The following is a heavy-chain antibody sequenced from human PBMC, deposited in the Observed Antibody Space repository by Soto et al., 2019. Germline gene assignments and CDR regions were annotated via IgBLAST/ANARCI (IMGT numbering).Heavy chain of an antibody. V-gene: IGHV4-39*01. CDR2: FYYSGST. CDR3: ARYYGSGSYYR. D-gene: IGHD3-10*01. Sequence: SETLSLTCTVSGGSISSSSYYWGWIRQPPGKGLEWIGSFYYSGSTYYNPSLKSRVTISVDTSKNQFSLKLSSVTAADTAVYYCARYYGSGSYYRWGQGTLVTVSS. J-gene: IGHJ4*02. CDR1: GGSISSSSYY.